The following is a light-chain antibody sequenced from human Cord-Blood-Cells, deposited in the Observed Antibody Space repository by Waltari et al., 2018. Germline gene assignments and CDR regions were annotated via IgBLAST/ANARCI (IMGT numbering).Light chain of an antibody. CDR1: SSDVGGYNY. V-gene: IGLV2-8*01. CDR3: SSYAGGYV. CDR2: EVS. Sequence: QSALTQPPSASGSPGQSVTISCPATSSDVGGYNYVSWYTQHQGKAPKLMIYEVSKRPSGVPDRFSGSKSGNTASLTVSGLQAEDEADYYCSSYAGGYVFGTGTKVTVL. J-gene: IGLJ1*01.